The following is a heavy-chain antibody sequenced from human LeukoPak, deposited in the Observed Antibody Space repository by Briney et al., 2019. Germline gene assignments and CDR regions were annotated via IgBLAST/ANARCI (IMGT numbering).Heavy chain of an antibody. V-gene: IGHV1-3*03. D-gene: IGHD3-22*01. Sequence: GASVKVSCKASGYTFTSYAMHWVRQAPGQRLEWMGWINAGNGNTQYSQEFQGRVTITRDTSASTIYMELSSLRSEDTAVYYCARRSDYYDSSAYEWWGQGTLVTVSS. J-gene: IGHJ1*01. CDR1: GYTFTSYA. CDR2: INAGNGNT. CDR3: ARRSDYYDSSAYEW.